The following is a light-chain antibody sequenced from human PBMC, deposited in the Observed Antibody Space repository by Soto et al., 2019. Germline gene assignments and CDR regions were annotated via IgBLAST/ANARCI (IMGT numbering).Light chain of an antibody. J-gene: IGLJ2*01. V-gene: IGLV2-8*01. Sequence: QSALTQPPSASGSPGQSVTISCTGTSSDVGGYNYVSWYQQHPDKAPKLMIYEVTKRPSGVPYRFSGSKSGNTASLTVSGLQAEDEADYYCASYARSNNFVVFGGGTKLTVL. CDR3: ASYARSNNFVV. CDR1: SSDVGGYNY. CDR2: EVT.